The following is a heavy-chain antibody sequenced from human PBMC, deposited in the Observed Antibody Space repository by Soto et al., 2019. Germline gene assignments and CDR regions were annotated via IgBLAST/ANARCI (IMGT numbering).Heavy chain of an antibody. CDR1: GGTFSSYT. V-gene: IGHV1-69*02. CDR2: IIPILGIA. D-gene: IGHD5-12*01. J-gene: IGHJ5*02. Sequence: SVKVSCKASGGTFSSYTISWVRQAPGQGLEWMGRIIPILGIANYAQKFQGRVTITADKSTSTAYMELSSLRSEDTAVYYCARGRIYSGYETPLDPWGQRTLVTVSS. CDR3: ARGRIYSGYETPLDP.